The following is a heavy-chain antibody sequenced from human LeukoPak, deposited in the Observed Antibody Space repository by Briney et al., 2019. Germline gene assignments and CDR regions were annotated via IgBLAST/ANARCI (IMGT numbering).Heavy chain of an antibody. Sequence: GGSLRLSCAASGFTFSSYEINWVRQAPGKGLEWVSYISSSGSTIYYADSVKGRFTISRDNAKNSLYLQMNSLRAEDTAVYYCARVATIRTHFDYWGQGTLVTVSS. V-gene: IGHV3-48*03. CDR2: ISSSGSTI. J-gene: IGHJ4*02. CDR3: ARVATIRTHFDY. D-gene: IGHD5-24*01. CDR1: GFTFSSYE.